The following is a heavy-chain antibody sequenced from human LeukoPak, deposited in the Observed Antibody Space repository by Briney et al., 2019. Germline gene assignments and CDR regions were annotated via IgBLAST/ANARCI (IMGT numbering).Heavy chain of an antibody. CDR1: GYTFTSYD. J-gene: IGHJ4*02. V-gene: IGHV1-8*01. CDR2: MNPNSGNT. D-gene: IGHD2-2*01. Sequence: ASVKVSCKASGYTFTSYDINWVRQATGQGLEWMGWMNPNSGNTGYAQKFQGRVTMTTDTSTSTAYMELRSLRSDDTAVYYCARDFNHLGYCTSTSCLDFDYWGQGTLVTVSS. CDR3: ARDFNHLGYCTSTSCLDFDY.